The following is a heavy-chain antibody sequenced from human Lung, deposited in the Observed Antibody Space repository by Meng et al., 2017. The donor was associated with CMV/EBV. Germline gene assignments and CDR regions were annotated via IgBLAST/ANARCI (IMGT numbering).Heavy chain of an antibody. CDR2: IYHSGST. Sequence: QVRLLESGPGRVRPSGTLSLTCAVSGGSISSSNWWSWVRQPPGKGLEWIEEIYHSGSTNYNPSLKSRVTISVDKSKNQFSLKLSSVTAADTAVYYCASFPPPGKQWLVTDYWGQGTLVTVSS. D-gene: IGHD6-19*01. V-gene: IGHV4-4*02. CDR3: ASFPPPGKQWLVTDY. CDR1: GGSISSSNW. J-gene: IGHJ4*02.